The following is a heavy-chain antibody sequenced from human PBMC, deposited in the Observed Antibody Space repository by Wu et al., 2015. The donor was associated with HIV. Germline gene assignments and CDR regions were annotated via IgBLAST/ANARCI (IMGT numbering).Heavy chain of an antibody. D-gene: IGHD5-12*01. CDR2: VIPAFNVI. CDR3: AGRQKYISGNVGDFDF. Sequence: QVQMVQSGAEMKKPGSSVKVSCKASGASWSHYAMNWVRQAPGQGLEWMGGVIPAFNVINYAQKFQGRVTITTDESTTTVFLEVKSLKSDDTANYYCAGRQKYISGNVGDFDFWGQGTLVSVSS. J-gene: IGHJ4*02. V-gene: IGHV1-69*05. CDR1: GASWSHYA.